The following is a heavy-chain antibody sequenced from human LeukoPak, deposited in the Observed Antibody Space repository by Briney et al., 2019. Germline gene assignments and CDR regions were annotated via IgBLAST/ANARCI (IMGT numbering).Heavy chain of an antibody. D-gene: IGHD5-24*01. CDR3: AGVLRVEMVVSY. V-gene: IGHV4-59*12. J-gene: IGHJ4*02. Sequence: PSETLSLTCTVAGGPFSSFYWGWIRQPPGKGVEWIGHTQSNGKTIYNPSLKSRVTISLDTSRNQFSLKLTSMTAADTALCWCAGVLRVEMVVSYWGQGTLVTVSS. CDR2: TQSNGKT. CDR1: GGPFSSFY.